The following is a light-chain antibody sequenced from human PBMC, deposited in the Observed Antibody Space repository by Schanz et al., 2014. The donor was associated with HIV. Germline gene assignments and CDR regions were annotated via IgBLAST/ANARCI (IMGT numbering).Light chain of an antibody. CDR3: QQFGSSLIYT. CDR2: EAS. J-gene: IGKJ2*01. Sequence: EILLTQSPGTLSLSPGEGAILSCRASHSVSNYLAWYQQKPGQVPRLLIYEASKRATGIPARFSGSGSGTDFTLTISRLEPEDSAVYYCQQFGSSLIYTFGQGAKLEIK. V-gene: IGKV3-20*01. CDR1: HSVSNY.